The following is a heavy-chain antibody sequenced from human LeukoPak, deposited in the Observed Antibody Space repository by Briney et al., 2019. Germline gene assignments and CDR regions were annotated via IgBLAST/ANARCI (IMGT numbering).Heavy chain of an antibody. CDR2: INPNSGGT. D-gene: IGHD6-19*01. V-gene: IGHV1-2*02. Sequence: ASVKVSCKASGYTFTCYYMHWVRQAPGQGLEWMGWINPNSGGTNYAQKFQGRVTMTRDTSISTAYMELSRLRSDDTAVYYCARAVKQWLVPLGLYWGQGTLVTVSS. CDR3: ARAVKQWLVPLGLY. J-gene: IGHJ4*02. CDR1: GYTFTCYY.